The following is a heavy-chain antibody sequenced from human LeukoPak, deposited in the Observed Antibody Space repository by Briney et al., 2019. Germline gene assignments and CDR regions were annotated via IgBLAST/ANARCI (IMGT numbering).Heavy chain of an antibody. V-gene: IGHV4-30-4*01. D-gene: IGHD4-17*01. Sequence: PSETLSLTCTVSGGSISSGDHYWSWIRQPPGKGLEWIGHIYYSGSTYYNPSLKSRVTISVDTSKNQFSLKLSSVTAADTAVYYCAREVAVTTGGGPVDYWGQGTLVTVSS. CDR2: IYYSGST. CDR3: AREVAVTTGGGPVDY. J-gene: IGHJ4*02. CDR1: GGSISSGDHY.